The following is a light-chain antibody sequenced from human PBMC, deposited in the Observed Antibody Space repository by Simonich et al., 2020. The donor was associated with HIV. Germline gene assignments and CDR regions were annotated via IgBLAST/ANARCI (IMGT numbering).Light chain of an antibody. V-gene: IGKV1-5*03. CDR3: QQYNSYTWT. Sequence: DIQMTQSPSTLSASVGDRVTITCRASQSISSWLAWYQQKSGKAPKLLIYKASSLKSWVPSRFSGSGSGTEFSLTISSLQPDDFATYFCQQYNSYTWTFGQGTKVEIK. J-gene: IGKJ1*01. CDR2: KAS. CDR1: QSISSW.